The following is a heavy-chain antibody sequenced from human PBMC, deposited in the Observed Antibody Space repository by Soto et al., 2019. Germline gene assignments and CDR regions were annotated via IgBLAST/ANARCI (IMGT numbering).Heavy chain of an antibody. V-gene: IGHV4-30-4*01. Sequence: TLSLTCTFSGGSISSGDYYWSWIRQPPGKGLEWIGYIYYSGSTYYNPSLKSRVTISVDTSKDQFSLKLSSVTAADTAVYYCASMKDTAMAPYDYWGKGTLVTVSS. CDR2: IYYSGST. D-gene: IGHD5-18*01. J-gene: IGHJ4*02. CDR3: ASMKDTAMAPYDY. CDR1: GGSISSGDYY.